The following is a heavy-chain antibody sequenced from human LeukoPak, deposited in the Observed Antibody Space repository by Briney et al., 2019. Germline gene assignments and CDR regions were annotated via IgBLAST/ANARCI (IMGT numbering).Heavy chain of an antibody. CDR1: GGTFSSYA. V-gene: IGHV1-69*04. Sequence: SVKVSCKASGGTFSSYAISWVRQAPGQGLEWMGRIIPILGIANYAQKFQGRVTITADKSTSTAYMELSSLRSEDTAVYYCARAPDYYGTWGRFDPWGQGTLVTVSS. J-gene: IGHJ5*02. D-gene: IGHD3-10*01. CDR3: ARAPDYYGTWGRFDP. CDR2: IIPILGIA.